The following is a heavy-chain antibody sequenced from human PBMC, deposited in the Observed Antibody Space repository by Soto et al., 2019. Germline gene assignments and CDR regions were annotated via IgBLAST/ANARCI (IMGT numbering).Heavy chain of an antibody. D-gene: IGHD6-19*01. CDR2: ISSSSSYI. CDR1: GFTFSSYS. V-gene: IGHV3-21*01. CDR3: ARDKDGAVASFDY. J-gene: IGHJ4*02. Sequence: GGSLRLSCAASGFTFSSYSMNWVRQAPGKGLEWVSSISSSSSYIYYADSVKGRFTISRDNAKNSLYLQMNSLRAEDTAVYYCARDKDGAVASFDYWGQGTLVTVSS.